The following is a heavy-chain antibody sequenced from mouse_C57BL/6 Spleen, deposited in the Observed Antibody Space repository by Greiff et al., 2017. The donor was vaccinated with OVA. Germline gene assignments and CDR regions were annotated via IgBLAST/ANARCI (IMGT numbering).Heavy chain of an antibody. D-gene: IGHD2-4*01. CDR3: ARLGYDYDAVAY. CDR1: GFTFSSYA. V-gene: IGHV5-4*03. J-gene: IGHJ3*01. CDR2: ISDGGSYT. Sequence: EVNVVESGGGLVKPGGSLKLSCAASGFTFSSYAMSWVRQTPEKRLEWVATISDGGSYTYYPDNVKGRFTISRDNAKNNLYLQMSHLKTEDTAMYYCARLGYDYDAVAYWGQGTLVTVSA.